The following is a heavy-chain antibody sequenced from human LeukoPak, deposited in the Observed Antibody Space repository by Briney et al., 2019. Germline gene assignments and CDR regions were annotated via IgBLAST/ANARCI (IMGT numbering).Heavy chain of an antibody. J-gene: IGHJ4*02. V-gene: IGHV1-18*01. CDR1: GYSFTDYG. CDR3: ARDHALWSNCFDY. Sequence: AASVKVSCTASGYSFTDYGITWVRQAPGQGLEWMGWISGRNGNTNYSQRLQGRVTMTTDTSTSTAYMELRSLTSDDTAVYYCARDHALWSNCFDYWGQGTLVTVSS. D-gene: IGHD2/OR15-2a*01. CDR2: ISGRNGNT.